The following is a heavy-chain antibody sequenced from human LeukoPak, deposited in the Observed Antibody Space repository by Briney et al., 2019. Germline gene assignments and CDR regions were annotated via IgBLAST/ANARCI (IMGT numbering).Heavy chain of an antibody. CDR3: ARGYSYGWTDAFDI. CDR1: GGSISSHY. CDR2: IYYSGST. D-gene: IGHD5-18*01. J-gene: IGHJ3*02. Sequence: SETLSLTCTVSGGSISSHYWSWIRQPPGKGLEWIGYIYYSGSTNYNPSLKSRVTISVDTSKNQFSLKLSSVTAADTAVYYCARGYSYGWTDAFDIWGQGTMVTVSS. V-gene: IGHV4-59*11.